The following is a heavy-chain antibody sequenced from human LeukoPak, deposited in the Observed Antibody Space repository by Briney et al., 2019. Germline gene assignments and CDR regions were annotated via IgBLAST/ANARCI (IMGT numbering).Heavy chain of an antibody. J-gene: IGHJ4*02. D-gene: IGHD3-22*01. CDR3: ARMAAYYYDSSGHLNYFDY. V-gene: IGHV3-20*04. Sequence: GESLRLSCAASGFTFDDYGMSWVRQAPGKGLEWVSGINWNGGSTGYADSVKGRFTISRDNAKNSLYLQMNSLRAEDTALYYCARMAAYYYDSSGHLNYFDYWGQGTLVTVSS. CDR2: INWNGGST. CDR1: GFTFDDYG.